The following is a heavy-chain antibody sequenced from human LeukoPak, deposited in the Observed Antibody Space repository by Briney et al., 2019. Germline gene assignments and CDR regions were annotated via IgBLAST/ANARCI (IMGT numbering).Heavy chain of an antibody. CDR3: AKGVGFGELPFDY. V-gene: IGHV3-30*02. CDR2: HFASNK. Sequence: GGSLRLSCVTSGFIFSSYGIHWVRQAPGKGLEWVAWHFASNKYYAESVRGRFTMSRDNSKSTLYLQMDSLRVEDTAVYYCAKGVGFGELPFDYWGQGTLVTVSS. CDR1: GFIFSSYG. J-gene: IGHJ4*02. D-gene: IGHD3-10*01.